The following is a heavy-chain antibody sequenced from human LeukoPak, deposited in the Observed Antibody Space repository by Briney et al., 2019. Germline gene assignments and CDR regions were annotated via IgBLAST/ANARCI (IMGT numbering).Heavy chain of an antibody. Sequence: PSETLSLTCTVSGGSISSYYWSWIRQPPGKGLEWIGYIYYSGSTNYNPSLKNRVTISVDTSKNQFSLKLSSVTAADTAVYYCARPAPYGDYFDYWGQGTLVTVSS. CDR3: ARPAPYGDYFDY. V-gene: IGHV4-59*01. J-gene: IGHJ4*02. D-gene: IGHD4-17*01. CDR1: GGSISSYY. CDR2: IYYSGST.